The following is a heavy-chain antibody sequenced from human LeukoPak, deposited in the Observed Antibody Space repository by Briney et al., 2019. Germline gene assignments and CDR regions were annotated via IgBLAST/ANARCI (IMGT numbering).Heavy chain of an antibody. Sequence: SETLSLTCTVSGGSISSGSYYWSWIRQPAGKGLEWIGRIYTSGSTNYNPSLKSRVTISVDTSKNQFSLKLSSVTAADTAVYYCARDPIAARIGGLWGQGTLVTVSS. CDR3: ARDPIAARIGGL. CDR2: IYTSGST. CDR1: GGSISSGSYY. J-gene: IGHJ4*02. V-gene: IGHV4-61*02. D-gene: IGHD6-6*01.